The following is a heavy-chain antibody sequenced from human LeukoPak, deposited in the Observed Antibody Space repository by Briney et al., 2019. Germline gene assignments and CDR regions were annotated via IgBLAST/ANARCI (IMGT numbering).Heavy chain of an antibody. D-gene: IGHD5-12*01. CDR3: VRGGYDEGGY. Sequence: ASVRVSCKASGYTFTNYNIHWVRQAPGQGLEWMAIIYHRTDSTEYAQKIQGRATVTWDTSTSTVFMDLSSLRSDDTAVYYCVRGGYDEGGYWGRGTLVTVSS. V-gene: IGHV1-46*01. CDR1: GYTFTNYN. J-gene: IGHJ4*02. CDR2: IYHRTDST.